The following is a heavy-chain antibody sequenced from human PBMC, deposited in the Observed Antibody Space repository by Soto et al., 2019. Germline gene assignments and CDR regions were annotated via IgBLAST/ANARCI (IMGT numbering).Heavy chain of an antibody. CDR2: IRSKAYGGKT. Sequence: NPGGSLRLSCTASGFTFGGYAMSWFRQAPGKGLEWVGFIRSKAYGGKTEYAASVKGRLIISRDDYKRIAYLQMISLKTEDTAVYYCARVGKIRFNGGAMDVWGKGTKVTVSS. CDR3: ARVGKIRFNGGAMDV. D-gene: IGHD3-3*01. CDR1: GFTFGGYA. J-gene: IGHJ6*04. V-gene: IGHV3-49*05.